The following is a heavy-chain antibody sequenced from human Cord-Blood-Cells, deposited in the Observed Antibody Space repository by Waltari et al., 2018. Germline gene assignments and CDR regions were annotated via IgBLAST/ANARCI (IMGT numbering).Heavy chain of an antibody. J-gene: IGHJ4*02. CDR1: GWSFSGSS. Sequence: QVQLQQWGAGLLKPSETLSLTCAVYGWSFSGSSACWIRQPPGKGLEWIGEINHSGSTNYNPSLKSRVTISVDTSKNQFSLKLSSVTAADTAVYYCARGRSGYYYPDYWGQGTLVTVSS. D-gene: IGHD3-3*01. V-gene: IGHV4-34*01. CDR2: INHSGST. CDR3: ARGRSGYYYPDY.